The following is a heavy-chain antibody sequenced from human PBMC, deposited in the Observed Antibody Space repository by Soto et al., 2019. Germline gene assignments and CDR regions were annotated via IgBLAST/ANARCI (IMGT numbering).Heavy chain of an antibody. V-gene: IGHV3-48*02. Sequence: GGSLRLSCAASGFTFSSYNMNWVRQAPGKGLEWVSYISSSASNIYYAPSVKGRFTISRDNAKNSLYLQMNSLRDEDTAVYYCARYGSGTYYYYYGMDVWGQGTTVTVSS. CDR3: ARYGSGTYYYYYGMDV. CDR2: ISSSASNI. CDR1: GFTFSSYN. D-gene: IGHD3-10*01. J-gene: IGHJ6*02.